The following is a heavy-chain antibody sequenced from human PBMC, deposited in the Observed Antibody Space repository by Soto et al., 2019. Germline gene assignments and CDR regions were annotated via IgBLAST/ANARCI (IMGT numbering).Heavy chain of an antibody. CDR2: ISAYNGNT. Sequence: ASVKVSCKASGYTFTSYGISWVRQAPGQGLEWKGWISAYNGNTNYAQKLQGRVTMTTDTSTSTAYMELRGLRSDDTAVYYCAREDTRMDAFDIWGQGTMVTVSS. CDR3: AREDTRMDAFDI. CDR1: GYTFTSYG. J-gene: IGHJ3*02. D-gene: IGHD5-18*01. V-gene: IGHV1-18*01.